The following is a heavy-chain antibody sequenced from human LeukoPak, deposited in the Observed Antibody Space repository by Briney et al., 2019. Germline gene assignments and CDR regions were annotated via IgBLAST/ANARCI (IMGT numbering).Heavy chain of an antibody. CDR2: IYYSGST. Sequence: SETLSLTCTVSGGSISSSSYYWGWIRQPPGKGLEWIGSIYYSGSTYYNPSLKSRVTISVDTSKNQFSLKLSSVTAADTAVYYCARDQSGAAAGHDAFDIWGQGTMVTVSS. V-gene: IGHV4-39*02. J-gene: IGHJ3*02. D-gene: IGHD6-13*01. CDR1: GGSISSSSYY. CDR3: ARDQSGAAAGHDAFDI.